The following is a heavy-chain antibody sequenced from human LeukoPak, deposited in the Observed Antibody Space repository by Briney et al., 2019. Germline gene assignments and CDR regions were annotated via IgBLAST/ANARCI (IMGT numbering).Heavy chain of an antibody. V-gene: IGHV3-7*01. D-gene: IGHD3-22*01. Sequence: GGSLRLSCAASGFTFSSYWMSWVRQAPGKGLEWVANIKQDGSEKYYVDSVKGRFTISRDNAKNSLYLQMNSLRAEDTAVYYCAREYYDSSGYYFDYWGQETLVTGSS. CDR2: IKQDGSEK. J-gene: IGHJ4*02. CDR3: AREYYDSSGYYFDY. CDR1: GFTFSSYW.